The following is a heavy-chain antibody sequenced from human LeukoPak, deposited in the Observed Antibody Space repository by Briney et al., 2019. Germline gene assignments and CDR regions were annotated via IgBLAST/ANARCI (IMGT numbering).Heavy chain of an antibody. CDR2: LYNAGST. J-gene: IGHJ4*02. D-gene: IGHD3-16*01. CDR1: GFIVSNNY. CDR3: AKDRLRLGY. Sequence: GGSLRLSCVASGFIVSNNYMSWVRQAPGKGLEWVSVLYNAGSTYYADSVKGRFTISRDNSKNTLYLQMNSLRAEDTAVYYCAKDRLRLGYWGQGTLVTVSS. V-gene: IGHV3-53*01.